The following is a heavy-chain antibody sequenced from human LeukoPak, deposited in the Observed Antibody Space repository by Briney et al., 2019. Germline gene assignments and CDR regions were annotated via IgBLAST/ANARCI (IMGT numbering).Heavy chain of an antibody. Sequence: GGSLRLSCAASGFTFSSYAMSWVRQAPGRGLEWVSTISGSGGTTYYADSEKGRFTISRDNSKNTVYLQMNSLRAEDTAVYYCANEIRPNDYWGQGTLVTVSS. J-gene: IGHJ4*02. CDR2: ISGSGGTT. CDR3: ANEIRPNDY. V-gene: IGHV3-23*01. CDR1: GFTFSSYA. D-gene: IGHD4-17*01.